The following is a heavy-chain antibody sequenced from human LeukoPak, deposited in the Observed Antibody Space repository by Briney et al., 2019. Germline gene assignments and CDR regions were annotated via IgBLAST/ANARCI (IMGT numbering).Heavy chain of an antibody. V-gene: IGHV4-59*01. CDR1: GGSISSYY. CDR2: IYYRGST. D-gene: IGHD1-26*01. CDR3: AASGGSYSFDY. Sequence: SETLSLTCTFSGGSISSYYWSWIRHPPGKGLEWIWYIYYRGSTNYNPSLKSRVNISVDTSKNQFSLKLSSVTAADTAVYYCAASGGSYSFDYWGQGTLVTVSS. J-gene: IGHJ4*02.